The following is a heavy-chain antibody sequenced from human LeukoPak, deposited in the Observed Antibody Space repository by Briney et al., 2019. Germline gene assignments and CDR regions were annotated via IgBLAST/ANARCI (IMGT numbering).Heavy chain of an antibody. Sequence: PAESLTLSCPASGFTFSSYSMSWVRQAPGNGLEWVAFIRYVVSNKYYADSVKGRFTISTDNSKNTLYMQMNRLRSEDTAMYYCAKDPLDDGSGTVKGEYYYYYYMDVWGKGTTVTVSS. J-gene: IGHJ6*03. CDR1: GFTFSSYS. V-gene: IGHV3-30*02. CDR3: AKDPLDDGSGTVKGEYYYYYYMDV. D-gene: IGHD3-10*01. CDR2: IRYVVSNK.